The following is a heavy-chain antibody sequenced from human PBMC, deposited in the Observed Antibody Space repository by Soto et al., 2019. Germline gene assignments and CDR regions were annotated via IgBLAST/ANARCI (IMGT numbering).Heavy chain of an antibody. J-gene: IGHJ4*02. V-gene: IGHV3-7*01. Sequence: EVQLVESGGALVQPGGSLRLSCSASGFTFSSYWMSWVRQAPGKGLEWVANIKQDESEKYYVDSVKGRFTISRDNAENSLYLQMNSLRAEDSAVYYCGRDRTVTPGIDYWGQGTLVTVSS. CDR3: GRDRTVTPGIDY. CDR1: GFTFSSYW. CDR2: IKQDESEK. D-gene: IGHD4-17*01.